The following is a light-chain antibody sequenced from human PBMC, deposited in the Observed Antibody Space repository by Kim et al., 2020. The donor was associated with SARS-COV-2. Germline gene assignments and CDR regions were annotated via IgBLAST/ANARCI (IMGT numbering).Light chain of an antibody. Sequence: ASVMPTSTLSSGHSSYAIMWHQQKKEQAPRFLMKLNSEGSHTEGFCFADRFSGSTSGAERYLTISSLQSEDEDDYYCQTWGTGTWVFGGGTQLTVL. CDR1: SGHSSYA. J-gene: IGLJ3*02. CDR3: QTWGTGTWV. CDR2: LNSEGSH. V-gene: IGLV4-69*01.